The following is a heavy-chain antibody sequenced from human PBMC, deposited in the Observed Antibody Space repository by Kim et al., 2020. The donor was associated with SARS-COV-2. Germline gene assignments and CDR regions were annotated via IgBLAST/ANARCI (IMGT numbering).Heavy chain of an antibody. Sequence: ASVKVSCKVSGYTLTELSMHWVRQAPGKGLEWMGGFDPEDGETIYAQKFQGRVTMTEDTSTDTAYMELSSLRSEDTAVYYCATAPAKYYDSSDYSYYYYYGMDVWGQGTPVTVSS. CDR1: GYTLTELS. V-gene: IGHV1-24*01. CDR2: FDPEDGET. J-gene: IGHJ6*02. CDR3: ATAPAKYYDSSDYSYYYYYGMDV. D-gene: IGHD3-22*01.